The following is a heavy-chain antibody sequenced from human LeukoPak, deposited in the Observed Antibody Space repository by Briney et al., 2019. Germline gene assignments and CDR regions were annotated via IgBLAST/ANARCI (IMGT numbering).Heavy chain of an antibody. V-gene: IGHV4-34*01. J-gene: IGHJ4*02. CDR3: ARGLTIMD. CDR2: INHSGST. D-gene: IGHD3-10*01. Sequence: SETLSLTCAVYGGSFSGYYWSWVRQPPGKGLEWIGEINHSGSTNYNPSLRSRGTISVDTSKNQFSLKLSSVTAADTAVYYCARGLTIMDWGQGTLVTVSS. CDR1: GGSFSGYY.